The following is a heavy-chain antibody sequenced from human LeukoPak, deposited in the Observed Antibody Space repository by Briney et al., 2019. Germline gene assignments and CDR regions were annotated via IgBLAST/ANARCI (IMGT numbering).Heavy chain of an antibody. Sequence: GGSLRLSCAASGFTFSSYSMNWVRQAPGKGLEWVSSISSSSSYIYYADSVKGRFTISRDNAKNSLYLQMNSLRAEDTAVYYCAREGIMITFGEVIADWGQGTLVTVSS. CDR3: AREGIMITFGEVIAD. J-gene: IGHJ1*01. CDR1: GFTFSSYS. CDR2: ISSSSSYI. D-gene: IGHD3-16*02. V-gene: IGHV3-21*01.